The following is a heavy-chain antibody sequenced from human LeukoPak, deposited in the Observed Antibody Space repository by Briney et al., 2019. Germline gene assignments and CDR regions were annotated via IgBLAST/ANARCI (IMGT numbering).Heavy chain of an antibody. V-gene: IGHV1-8*01. Sequence: ASVKVSCKASGYTFTSYDINWVRQATGQGLEWMGWMNPNSGNTGYAQKLQGRVTMTRNTSISTAYMELSSLRSEDTAVYYCARGPSPALYYYYYMDVWGKGTTVTVSS. J-gene: IGHJ6*03. D-gene: IGHD2-2*01. CDR3: ARGPSPALYYYYYMDV. CDR2: MNPNSGNT. CDR1: GYTFTSYD.